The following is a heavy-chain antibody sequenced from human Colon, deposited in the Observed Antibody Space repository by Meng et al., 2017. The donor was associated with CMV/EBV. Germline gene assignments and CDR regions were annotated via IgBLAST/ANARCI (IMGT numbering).Heavy chain of an antibody. CDR1: AVSFSGDGW. CDR3: ARVAFGDHYFNT. CDR2: IYHSAGT. D-gene: IGHD3-10*01. J-gene: IGHJ4*02. Sequence: TVSAVSFSGDGWGSWVGQAPGKGLELLGEIYHSAGTRLDPSFRDRVTIFGDKSRNQFSLNLNSVTAADTAMYYCARVAFGDHYFNTWGQGALVTVSS. V-gene: IGHV4-4*02.